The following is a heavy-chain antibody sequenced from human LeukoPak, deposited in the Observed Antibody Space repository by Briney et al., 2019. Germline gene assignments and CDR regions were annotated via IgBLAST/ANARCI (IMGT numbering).Heavy chain of an antibody. D-gene: IGHD1-26*01. CDR1: GFTFSSYA. V-gene: IGHV3-23*01. CDR2: ISGSGGST. J-gene: IGHJ4*02. CDR3: ARSEWELLGDY. Sequence: GGSLRLSCAASGFTFSSYAMSWVRQAPGKGLEWVSAISGSGGSTYYADSVKGRFTISRDNAKNTLYLQMNSLRAEDTAVYYCARSEWELLGDYWGQGTLVTVSS.